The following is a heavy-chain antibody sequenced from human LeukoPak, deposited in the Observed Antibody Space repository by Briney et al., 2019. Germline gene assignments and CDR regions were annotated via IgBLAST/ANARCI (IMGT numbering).Heavy chain of an antibody. J-gene: IGHJ4*02. CDR3: VRNLAVAGTCFDS. CDR2: IKQDGSDR. CDR1: GFTFRNYW. V-gene: IGHV3-7*03. Sequence: GGSLRLSCAASGFTFRNYWMSWVRQAPGTGLEWVANIKQDGSDRNYVTSVRGRFTISKDNAESSLYLQMNSLRVEDTAVYYCVRNLAVAGTCFDSWGQGTLVTVSS. D-gene: IGHD6-19*01.